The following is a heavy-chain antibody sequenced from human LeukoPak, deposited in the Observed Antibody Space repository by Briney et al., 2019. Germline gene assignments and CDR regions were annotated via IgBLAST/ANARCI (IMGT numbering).Heavy chain of an antibody. D-gene: IGHD3-9*01. J-gene: IGHJ4*02. V-gene: IGHV1-18*01. Sequence: ASVKVTCKASGYTSTTYGISWVRQAPGQGLEWMGWTYNTYTHYAQTLRDRLTMTTDTSTSTSYMELRSLRSDDTAVYYCARALAQGGSFDLYYFDSWGQGSLVTVSS. CDR2: TYNTYT. CDR1: GYTSTTYG. CDR3: ARALAQGGSFDLYYFDS.